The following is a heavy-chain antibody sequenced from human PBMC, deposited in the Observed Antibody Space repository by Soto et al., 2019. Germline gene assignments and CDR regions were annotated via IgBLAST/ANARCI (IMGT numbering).Heavy chain of an antibody. CDR3: ARGVKYGAYSRWFDP. V-gene: IGHV1-8*01. CDR2: MNPNSGNT. D-gene: IGHD4-17*01. CDR1: GYTFTSYD. Sequence: ASVKVSCKASGYTFTSYDINWVRQATGQGLEYLGWMNPNSGNTGYVQKFQGRVTMTRDTSISTAYMELSSLRSEDTAVYFCARGVKYGAYSRWFDPWGQGTLVXVSS. J-gene: IGHJ5*02.